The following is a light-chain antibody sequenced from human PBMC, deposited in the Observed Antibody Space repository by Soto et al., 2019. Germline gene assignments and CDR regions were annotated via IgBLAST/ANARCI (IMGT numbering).Light chain of an antibody. V-gene: IGKV1-39*01. CDR2: AAS. CDR3: QQSYSTAIT. CDR1: QSISSY. Sequence: DIQMTQSPSSLSASVGDRVTITCRASQSISSYLNWYQQKPGKAPKLLIYAASSLQSGVASRFSGSGSGTDFTLTISSLQPEDFATYYCQQSYSTAITFGPGTKVDIK. J-gene: IGKJ3*01.